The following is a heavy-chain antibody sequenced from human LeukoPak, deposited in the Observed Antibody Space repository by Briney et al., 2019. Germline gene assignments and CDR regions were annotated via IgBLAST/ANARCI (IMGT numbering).Heavy chain of an antibody. CDR3: AKVRHLRGNSNAWNDF. J-gene: IGHJ4*02. V-gene: IGHV3-21*01. Sequence: GGSLRLSCAASGLTFSSYSMNWVRQAPGKGLEWVSSISSSSSYIYYADSVKGRFTISRDNGKNSLYLHMNSLRDEDTAVYYCAKVRHLRGNSNAWNDFWGQGTHVTVSS. CDR1: GLTFSSYS. D-gene: IGHD3-16*01. CDR2: ISSSSSYI.